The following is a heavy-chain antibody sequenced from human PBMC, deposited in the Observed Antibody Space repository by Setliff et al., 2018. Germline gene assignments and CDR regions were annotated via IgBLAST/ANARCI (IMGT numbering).Heavy chain of an antibody. D-gene: IGHD3-22*01. CDR1: ELTLSTYW. Sequence: GGSLRLSCAASELTLSTYWIHWVRQAPRKGLVWVSRINSDGSTTTYADSVKGRFTISRDNGKNTVYLQMNSLRAEDTAMYYCVRGSAYSSGSFDCWGQGTLVTVSS. V-gene: IGHV3-74*01. CDR2: INSDGSTT. J-gene: IGHJ4*02. CDR3: VRGSAYSSGSFDC.